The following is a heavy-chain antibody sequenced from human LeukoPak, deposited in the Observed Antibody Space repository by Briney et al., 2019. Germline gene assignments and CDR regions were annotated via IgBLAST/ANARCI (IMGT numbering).Heavy chain of an antibody. D-gene: IGHD2-21*02. Sequence: KSSETLSLTCTVSGGSISNYYWSWIRQPPGKGLEWIGYIYYSGSTNYNPSLKSRVTISVDTSKNQFSLKLSSVTAADTAVYYCARTYCGGDCYYRYWGQGTLATVSS. J-gene: IGHJ4*02. CDR1: GGSISNYY. V-gene: IGHV4-59*01. CDR3: ARTYCGGDCYYRY. CDR2: IYYSGST.